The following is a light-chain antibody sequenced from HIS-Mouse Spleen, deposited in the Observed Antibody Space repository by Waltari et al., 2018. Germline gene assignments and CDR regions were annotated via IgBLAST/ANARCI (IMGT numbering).Light chain of an antibody. V-gene: IGLV2-23*03. CDR2: EGS. J-gene: IGLJ2*01. Sequence: QSALTQPASVSGSPGQSITISCTGTSRDVGSYNLVSWYQQHPGKAPKLMLYEGSKRPSGVSNRFSGSKSGNTASLTISGLQAEDEADYYCCSYAGSSTFEVFGGGTKLTVL. CDR1: SRDVGSYNL. CDR3: CSYAGSSTFEV.